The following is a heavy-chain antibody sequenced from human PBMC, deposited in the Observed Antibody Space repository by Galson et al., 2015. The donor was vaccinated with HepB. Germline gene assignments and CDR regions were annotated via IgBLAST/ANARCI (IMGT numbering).Heavy chain of an antibody. CDR2: ISSGSSYR. CDR1: GFTLSNYN. J-gene: IGHJ4*02. Sequence: SLRLSCAASGFTLSNYNMNWVRQAPGKGLEWVSSISSGSSYRYYTDSVKGRFTISRDNAKNSLYLQMNSLRAEDTAVYYCARLSPGTSQWLVDWGQGTLVTVSS. CDR3: ARLSPGTSQWLVD. V-gene: IGHV3-21*01. D-gene: IGHD6-19*01.